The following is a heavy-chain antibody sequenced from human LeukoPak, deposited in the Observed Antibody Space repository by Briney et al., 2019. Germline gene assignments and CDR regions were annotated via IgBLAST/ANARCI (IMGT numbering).Heavy chain of an antibody. V-gene: IGHV3-48*01. CDR2: ISGSSSTI. CDR3: ATGTSLDY. CDR1: GFTFSSYR. Sequence: GGSLRLSCAASGFTFSSYRMNWVRQAPGKGLEWVSYISGSSSTIYYADSVKGRFTISRDNAKNSLYLQLNSLRAEDTAVYYCATGTSLDYWGQGTPVTVSS. J-gene: IGHJ4*02.